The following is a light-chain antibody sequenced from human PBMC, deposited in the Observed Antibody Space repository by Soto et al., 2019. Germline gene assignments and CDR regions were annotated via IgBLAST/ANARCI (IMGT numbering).Light chain of an antibody. J-gene: IGKJ4*01. CDR2: DAS. CDR1: QGVSSY. Sequence: EIVLTQSPATLSLSPGERATLSCRASQGVSSYLAWYQQKPGQAPRLLIYDASNRATGIPARFSGSGPGTDFTLTISSLEPEDFAVYYCQQSSALTFGGGTKVEIK. CDR3: QQSSALT. V-gene: IGKV3D-11*01.